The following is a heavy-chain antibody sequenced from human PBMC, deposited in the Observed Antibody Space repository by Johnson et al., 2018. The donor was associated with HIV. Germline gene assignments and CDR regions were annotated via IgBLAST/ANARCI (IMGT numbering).Heavy chain of an antibody. D-gene: IGHD2-8*01. CDR3: ARTSGNGLVLRGDAFDM. Sequence: QMLLVESGGGVVQPGKSLRLSCAASGFTFSSSAMHWVRQAPGQGLQWVALISYDGSIKYFAYSVKGRFTISRDNSKNTLHLQMNSLRPEDTAVYYCARTSGNGLVLRGDAFDMWGQGTMVTVSS. V-gene: IGHV3-30-3*01. J-gene: IGHJ3*02. CDR2: ISYDGSIK. CDR1: GFTFSSSA.